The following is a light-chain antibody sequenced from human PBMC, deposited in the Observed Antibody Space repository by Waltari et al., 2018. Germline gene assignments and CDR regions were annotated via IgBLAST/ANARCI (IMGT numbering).Light chain of an antibody. CDR1: QNILYSANSKNY. CDR2: WAS. CDR3: QQHYSSPYT. J-gene: IGKJ2*01. Sequence: DIVMTQSPDSLAVSLGERANIKCKPSQNILYSANSKNYLAWYQQKPGQPPKLLIYWASSRETGVPDRFSGSGSGTDFTLTISSLQSEDVAVYYCQQHYSSPYTFGQGTKLEI. V-gene: IGKV4-1*01.